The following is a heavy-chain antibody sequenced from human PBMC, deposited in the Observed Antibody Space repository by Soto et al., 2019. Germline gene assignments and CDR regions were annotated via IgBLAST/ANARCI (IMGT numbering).Heavy chain of an antibody. CDR2: ISDSGDRT. J-gene: IGHJ4*02. D-gene: IGHD6-19*01. Sequence: EVQLLESGGDLVQPGGYLRLSCAASGFTFSSYAMRWVRQAPGKGLEWVSVISDSGDRTHYADSVKGRFTISRDNFKNTLYLQMNSLRAEDTAKYYCAKDSVAGTFQPYYSDHWGQGTPVTVSS. V-gene: IGHV3-23*01. CDR3: AKDSVAGTFQPYYSDH. CDR1: GFTFSSYA.